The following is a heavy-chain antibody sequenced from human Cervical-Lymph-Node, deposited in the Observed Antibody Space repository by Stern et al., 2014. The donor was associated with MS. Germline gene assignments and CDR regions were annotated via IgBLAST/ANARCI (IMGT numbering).Heavy chain of an antibody. Sequence: VQLVQSGAEVKKPGSSMNVSCKTSGGTFSSSYAITWMRQAPGQGLEWLGRIIPILGLANYAQKVQGRVIITADKSTSTTYMELSSLRSEDTAVYYCARGVVSNRAAATLHNLFDPWGQGTLVTVSS. CDR3: ARGVVSNRAAATLHNLFDP. V-gene: IGHV1-69*04. CDR2: IIPILGLA. D-gene: IGHD2-15*01. J-gene: IGHJ5*02. CDR1: GGTFSSSYA.